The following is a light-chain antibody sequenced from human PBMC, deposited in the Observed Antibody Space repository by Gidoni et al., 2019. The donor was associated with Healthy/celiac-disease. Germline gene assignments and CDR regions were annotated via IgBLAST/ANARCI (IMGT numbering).Light chain of an antibody. CDR2: DAS. J-gene: IGKJ2*01. V-gene: IGKV1-33*01. CDR1: QDISNY. Sequence: DIQMTQSTSSLSASVGDRVTITCQASQDISNYLNWYQQKPGKAPKLLIYDASTLETGVPSRFSGSGSGTDFTFTISSLQPEDIATYYCQQYDNLPRSTFGQGTKLEIK. CDR3: QQYDNLPRST.